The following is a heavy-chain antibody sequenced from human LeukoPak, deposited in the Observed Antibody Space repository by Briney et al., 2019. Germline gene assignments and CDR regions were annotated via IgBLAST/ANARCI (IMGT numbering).Heavy chain of an antibody. V-gene: IGHV4-30-2*01. J-gene: IGHJ5*02. Sequence: PSETLSLTCAVSGGSISSGGYSWSWIRQPPGKGLEWIGYIYHSGSTYYNPSLKSRVTISVDRSKNQFSLKLSSVTAADTAVYYCARAKAAAGTKWFDPWGQGTLVTVSS. CDR1: GGSISSGGYS. D-gene: IGHD6-13*01. CDR3: ARAKAAAGTKWFDP. CDR2: IYHSGST.